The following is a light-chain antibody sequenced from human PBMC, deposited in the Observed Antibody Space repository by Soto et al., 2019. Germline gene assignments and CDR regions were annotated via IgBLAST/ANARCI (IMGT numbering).Light chain of an antibody. CDR1: QSVASN. V-gene: IGKV3-15*01. CDR2: GAS. Sequence: EIVMTQSPASLSVSPGDGATLSCRASQSVASNVAWYQQKPGQGPRLLIHGASTRAVGVPARFSGSGSGTDFPLTISSLQSEDSAVYYCQQYHNWPPQYTFGQGTKLQIK. J-gene: IGKJ2*01. CDR3: QQYHNWPPQYT.